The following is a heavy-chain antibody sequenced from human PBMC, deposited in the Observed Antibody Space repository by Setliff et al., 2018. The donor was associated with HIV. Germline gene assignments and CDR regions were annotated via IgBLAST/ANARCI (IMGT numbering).Heavy chain of an antibody. CDR1: GFIFRSYN. CDR2: ISGSSAYI. D-gene: IGHD6-13*01. Sequence: GGSLRLSCAASGFIFRSYNINWVRRAPGKGLEWISSISGSSAYIYYADSVKGRFTISRGNAKNSLYLQMNSLRAEDTAVYYCARDLSPGITAPLDYWGQGTLVTVSS. CDR3: ARDLSPGITAPLDY. J-gene: IGHJ4*02. V-gene: IGHV3-21*01.